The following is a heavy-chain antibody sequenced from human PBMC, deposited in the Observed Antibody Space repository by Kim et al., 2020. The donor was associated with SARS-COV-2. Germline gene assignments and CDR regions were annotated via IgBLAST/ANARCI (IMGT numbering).Heavy chain of an antibody. CDR3: PKGGRGMIWVS. CDR1: EFTFFGHA. D-gene: IGHD3-16*01. J-gene: IGHJ5*02. Sequence: GGSLRLSCTTSEFTFFGHAMSWVRQAPGKGLEWVSSINSSDGTTYYADSVRGRFSISRDNSRNTLYLQMSALRADDTAAYYCPKGGRGMIWVSWGLWTL. V-gene: IGHV3-23*01. CDR2: INSSDGTT.